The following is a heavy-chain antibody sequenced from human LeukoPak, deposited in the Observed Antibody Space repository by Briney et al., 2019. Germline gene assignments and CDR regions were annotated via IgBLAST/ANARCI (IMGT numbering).Heavy chain of an antibody. CDR3: ARDSENCSGGSCSFDY. Sequence: SETLSLTCTVSGGSISGYYWTWIRQPPGKGLEWIGYIHSSGSTNYTPSLKSRVTMSIDTSKNQFSLMLSSVTAADMAVYYCARDSENCSGGSCSFDYWGQGTLVTVSS. D-gene: IGHD2-15*01. J-gene: IGHJ4*02. CDR2: IHSSGST. CDR1: GGSISGYY. V-gene: IGHV4-59*01.